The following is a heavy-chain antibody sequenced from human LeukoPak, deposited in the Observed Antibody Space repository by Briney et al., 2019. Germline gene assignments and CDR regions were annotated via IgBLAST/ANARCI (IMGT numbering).Heavy chain of an antibody. V-gene: IGHV1-69*01. D-gene: IGHD3-10*01. J-gene: IGHJ4*02. CDR1: GGTFTSYA. Sequence: SVKVSCKASGGTFTSYAISWVRQAPGQGLEWMGGIIPIFGTANYAQKFQSRVTITADESTGTAYMELSSLRSEDTAVYYCARDQYDYGSDPYYFDYWGQGTLVTVSS. CDR3: ARDQYDYGSDPYYFDY. CDR2: IIPIFGTA.